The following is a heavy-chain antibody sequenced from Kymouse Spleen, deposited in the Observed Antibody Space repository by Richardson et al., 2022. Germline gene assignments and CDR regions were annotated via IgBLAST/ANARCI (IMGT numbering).Heavy chain of an antibody. J-gene: IGHJ6*02. CDR3: AKIVATIEDYYYYGMDV. V-gene: IGHV3-30*18. Sequence: QVQLVESGGGVVQPGRSLRLSCAASGFTFSSYGMHWVRQAPGKGLEWVAVISYDGSNKYYADSVKGRFTISRDNSKNTLYLQMNSLRAEDTAVYYCAKIVATIEDYYYYGMDVWGQGTTVTVSS. D-gene: IGHD5-12*01. CDR2: ISYDGSNK. CDR1: GFTFSSYG.